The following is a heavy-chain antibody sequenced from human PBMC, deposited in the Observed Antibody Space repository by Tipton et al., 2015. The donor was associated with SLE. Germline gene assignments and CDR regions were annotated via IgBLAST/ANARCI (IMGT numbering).Heavy chain of an antibody. V-gene: IGHV4-4*02. D-gene: IGHD1-7*01. CDR1: GGSISSNKW. Sequence: TLSLTCAVSGGSISSNKWWTWVRQPPGKGLEWIGEIYHRGSTNFNPSLASRAAISLDTSKNEFSLILTSVTAADTAVYYCVSRSADFYDTNTYWNYFDPWGQGNLVTVSS. CDR3: VSRSADFYDTNTYWNYFDP. CDR2: IYHRGST. J-gene: IGHJ5*02.